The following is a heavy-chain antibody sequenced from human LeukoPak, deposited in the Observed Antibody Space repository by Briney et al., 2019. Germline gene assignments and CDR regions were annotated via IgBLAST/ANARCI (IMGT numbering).Heavy chain of an antibody. CDR1: GFTFSSYG. V-gene: IGHV3-30*18. CDR3: AKDGEQWLVTDGMDV. Sequence: PGRSLRFSCAASGFTFSSYGMHRVRQAPGKGLEWVAVISYDGSNKYYADSVKGRFTISRDNSKNTLYLQMNSLRAEDTAVYYCAKDGEQWLVTDGMDVWGQGTTVTVSS. J-gene: IGHJ6*02. D-gene: IGHD6-19*01. CDR2: ISYDGSNK.